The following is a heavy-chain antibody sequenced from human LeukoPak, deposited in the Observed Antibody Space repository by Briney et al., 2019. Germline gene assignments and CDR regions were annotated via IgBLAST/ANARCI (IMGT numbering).Heavy chain of an antibody. CDR1: GGSISSSSYY. CDR2: IYYSGST. V-gene: IGHV4-39*01. Sequence: SETLSLTCTVSGGSISSSSYYWGWIRQPPGKGLEWIGSIYYSGSTYYNPSLKSRVTISVDTSKNQFSLKLSSVTAADTAVYYCARCPPNYHMDVWGKGTTVTVSS. CDR3: ARCPPNYHMDV. J-gene: IGHJ6*03.